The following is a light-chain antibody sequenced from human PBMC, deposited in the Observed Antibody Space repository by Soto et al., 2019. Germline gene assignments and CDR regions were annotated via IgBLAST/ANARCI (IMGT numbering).Light chain of an antibody. CDR2: DVS. J-gene: IGKJ1*01. CDR1: QRIXTY. V-gene: IGKV1-39*01. Sequence: IPLTQCTLSLSASEADSGTITCRASQRIXTYFTWYQEKSGNAPKLLXYDVSTFQRGVPSRFSGSGSGTDFTLTISSRQPDEFVTYYWQQSYSSTRTFGQGTKVDIK. CDR3: QQSYSSTRT.